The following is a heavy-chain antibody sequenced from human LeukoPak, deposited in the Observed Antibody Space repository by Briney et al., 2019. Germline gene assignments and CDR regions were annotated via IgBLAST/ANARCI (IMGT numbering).Heavy chain of an antibody. CDR3: AVRGLAVAGIDY. D-gene: IGHD6-19*01. Sequence: GGSLRLSCAASGFTFSSYGMHWVRQAPGKGLEWVAFIRYDGSNKYYADSVKGRFTISRDNSKNTLYLQMNSLRAEDTAVYYCAVRGLAVAGIDYWGQGTLVTVSS. V-gene: IGHV3-30*02. J-gene: IGHJ4*02. CDR1: GFTFSSYG. CDR2: IRYDGSNK.